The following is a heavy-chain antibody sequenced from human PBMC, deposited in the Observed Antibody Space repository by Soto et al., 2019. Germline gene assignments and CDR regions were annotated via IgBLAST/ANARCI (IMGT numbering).Heavy chain of an antibody. CDR3: ARLEWELDDAFDI. J-gene: IGHJ3*02. CDR2: INPSGGST. D-gene: IGHD1-26*01. Sequence: ASVKVSCKASGYTFTSYYMHWVRQAPGQGLEWMGIINPSGGSTSYAQKFQGRVTMTGDTSTSTVYMELSSLRSEDTAVYYCARLEWELDDAFDIWGQGTMVTVSS. V-gene: IGHV1-46*01. CDR1: GYTFTSYY.